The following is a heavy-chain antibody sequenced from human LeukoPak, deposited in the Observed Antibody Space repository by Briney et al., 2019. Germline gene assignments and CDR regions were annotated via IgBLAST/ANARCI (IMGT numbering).Heavy chain of an antibody. CDR3: ARKLRVEMATISDFDY. Sequence: GESLKISCKGSGYSFTSYWIGWVRQMPGKGLEWMGIINPADSDIRFNPSFQGQVTISADKSISTAYLQWSSLKASDTAMYYCARKLRVEMATISDFDYWGQGTLVTVSS. D-gene: IGHD5-24*01. CDR2: INPADSDI. J-gene: IGHJ4*02. V-gene: IGHV5-51*01. CDR1: GYSFTSYW.